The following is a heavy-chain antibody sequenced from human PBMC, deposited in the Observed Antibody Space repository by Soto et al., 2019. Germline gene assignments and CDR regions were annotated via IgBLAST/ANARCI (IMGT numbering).Heavy chain of an antibody. Sequence: GGFLRLSCAASGFTFSSYGMHWVRQAPGKGLEWVAVIWYDGSNKYYADSVKGRFTISRDNSKNTLYLQMNSLRAEDTAVYYCARDRLPKDIVVVPARPGYWGQGTLVTVSS. CDR2: IWYDGSNK. CDR1: GFTFSSYG. CDR3: ARDRLPKDIVVVPARPGY. D-gene: IGHD2-2*01. V-gene: IGHV3-33*01. J-gene: IGHJ4*02.